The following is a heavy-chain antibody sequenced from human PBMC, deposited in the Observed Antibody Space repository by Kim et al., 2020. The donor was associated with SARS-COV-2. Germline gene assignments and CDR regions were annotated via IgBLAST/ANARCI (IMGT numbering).Heavy chain of an antibody. Sequence: ASVKVSCKVSGYTLTELSMHWVRQAPGKGLEWMGGFDPEDGETIYAQKIQGRVTMTEDTSTDTAYMELSSLRSEDTAVYYCATEVRLGFGEPPGSFDYWGQGTLVSVSS. D-gene: IGHD3-10*01. J-gene: IGHJ4*02. CDR1: GYTLTELS. V-gene: IGHV1-24*01. CDR3: ATEVRLGFGEPPGSFDY. CDR2: FDPEDGET.